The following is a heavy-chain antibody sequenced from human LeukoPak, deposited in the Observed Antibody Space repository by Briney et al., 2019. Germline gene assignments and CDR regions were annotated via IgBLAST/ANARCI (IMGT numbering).Heavy chain of an antibody. CDR2: IIPIFGSA. Sequence: SVKVSCKASGGTFSSYAISWARQAPGQGLEWMGGIIPIFGSANYAQKFQGRVTITADESTSTAYMELSSLRSEDTAVYYCTIRYFDWLSLDYWGQGTLVTVSS. CDR1: GGTFSSYA. J-gene: IGHJ4*02. CDR3: TIRYFDWLSLDY. V-gene: IGHV1-69*13. D-gene: IGHD3-9*01.